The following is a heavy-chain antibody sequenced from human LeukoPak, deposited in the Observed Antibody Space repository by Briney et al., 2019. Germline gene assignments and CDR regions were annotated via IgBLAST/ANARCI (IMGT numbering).Heavy chain of an antibody. Sequence: NPGGSLRLSCAASRFTFSTYSMNWVRQAPGKGLEWVSSISSGSSFIYYADSVKGRFTISRDNAKNSLFLQMDSLRAEDTAVYYCARESSGYFYWGQGTLVTVSS. D-gene: IGHD3-22*01. J-gene: IGHJ4*02. V-gene: IGHV3-21*01. CDR2: ISSGSSFI. CDR1: RFTFSTYS. CDR3: ARESSGYFY.